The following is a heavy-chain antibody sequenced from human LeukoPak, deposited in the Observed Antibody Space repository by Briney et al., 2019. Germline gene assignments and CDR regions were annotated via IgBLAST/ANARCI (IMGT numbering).Heavy chain of an antibody. V-gene: IGHV3-21*01. CDR2: ISSSSGYI. CDR3: ARVVISSGCFDY. D-gene: IGHD6-25*01. J-gene: IGHJ4*02. CDR1: GFTFSSYT. Sequence: GESLRLSCAASGFTFSSYTMDWVRQAPGKGLEWVSSISSSSGYIYYADSVKGRFTISRDNAKNSLYLQMDSLRAEDTAVYYCARVVISSGCFDYWGQGTLVTVSS.